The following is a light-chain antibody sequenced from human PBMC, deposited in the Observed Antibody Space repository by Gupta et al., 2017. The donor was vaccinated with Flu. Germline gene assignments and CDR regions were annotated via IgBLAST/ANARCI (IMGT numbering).Light chain of an antibody. Sequence: QSVLTQPPSVSAAPGQKVSISCSGSSSNMGKNYVSSYQQLPGTAPKPLIYDNNKRPPGIPDRVSGSKSGTSATLGITGLQTGDEADYYCGTWENSLSAWVFGGGTKLTVL. J-gene: IGLJ3*02. V-gene: IGLV1-51*01. CDR3: GTWENSLSAWV. CDR2: DNN. CDR1: SSNMGKNY.